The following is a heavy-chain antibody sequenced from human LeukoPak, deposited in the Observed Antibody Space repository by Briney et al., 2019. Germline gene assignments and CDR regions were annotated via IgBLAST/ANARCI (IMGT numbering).Heavy chain of an antibody. Sequence: PSETLSLTCAVYGGSFSGYYGSWVRQPPGKGLEWIGYIYDSGSTNYNTSTKSRVAISVEKSKNKFSLNLSSVTAADTAVYYCARTRDYYDRSGYSNWFAPWGQGTLVTVSS. CDR2: IYDSGST. V-gene: IGHV4-34*11. J-gene: IGHJ5*02. CDR1: GGSFSGYY. CDR3: ARTRDYYDRSGYSNWFAP. D-gene: IGHD3-22*01.